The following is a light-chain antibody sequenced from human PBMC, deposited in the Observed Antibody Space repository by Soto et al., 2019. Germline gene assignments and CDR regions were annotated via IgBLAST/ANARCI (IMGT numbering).Light chain of an antibody. CDR3: QSFDTSLGRSV. V-gene: IGLV1-40*01. Sequence: QSVLTQPPSVSGAPGQRVTIPCTGTSSNIGAGFDVHWYQHLPGTAPKLLIYGNNHRPSGVPDRFSGSKSATSASLAITGLQAEDDDDYFGQSFDTSLGRSVFGGGTKLTVL. J-gene: IGLJ2*01. CDR2: GNN. CDR1: SSNIGAGFD.